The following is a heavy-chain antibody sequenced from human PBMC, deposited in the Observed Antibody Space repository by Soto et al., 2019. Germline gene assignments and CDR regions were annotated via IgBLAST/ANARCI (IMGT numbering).Heavy chain of an antibody. D-gene: IGHD3-22*01. Sequence: EGALRLSCAASGFTFSSYWMSWVRQAPGKGLEWVANIKQDGSEKYYVDSVKGRFTISRDNAKNSLYLQMNSLRAEDTAVYYCARFDPPDTRIVVVTSFHNWRQGTLVAVSS. CDR3: ARFDPPDTRIVVVTSFHN. V-gene: IGHV3-7*01. CDR1: GFTFSSYW. J-gene: IGHJ4*02. CDR2: IKQDGSEK.